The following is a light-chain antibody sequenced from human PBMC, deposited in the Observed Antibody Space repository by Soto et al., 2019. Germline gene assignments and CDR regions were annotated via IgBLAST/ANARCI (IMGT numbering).Light chain of an antibody. CDR3: ATWDDSLNVWL. Sequence: QSVLTQPPSASAPPGQRVTISCSGSTSNIGSNAVNWYQQLPGTAPKLLIYSNTQRPSGVPDRFSGSKSGTSASLAISGLQSEDDSTYYCATWDDSLNVWLFGGGTKLTVL. J-gene: IGLJ2*01. V-gene: IGLV1-44*01. CDR2: SNT. CDR1: TSNIGSNA.